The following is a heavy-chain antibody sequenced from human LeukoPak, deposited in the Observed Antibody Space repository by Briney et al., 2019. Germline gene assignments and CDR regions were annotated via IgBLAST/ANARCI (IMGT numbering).Heavy chain of an antibody. J-gene: IGHJ4*02. Sequence: RESGPALVKPTQTLTLTCTFSGFSLSTSGMCMSWIRQPPGKALEWLARIDWDDDKYYSISLKTRLTISKDTSKNQVVLTMTNMDPVDTATYYCARTLSSSRSGFDYWGQGTLVTVSS. CDR1: GFSLSTSGMC. V-gene: IGHV2-70*11. D-gene: IGHD2-2*01. CDR2: IDWDDDK. CDR3: ARTLSSSRSGFDY.